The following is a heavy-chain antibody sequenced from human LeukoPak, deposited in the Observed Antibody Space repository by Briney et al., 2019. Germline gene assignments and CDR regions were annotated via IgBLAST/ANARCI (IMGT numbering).Heavy chain of an antibody. J-gene: IGHJ3*02. V-gene: IGHV5-51*01. CDR1: GYTLTNYW. D-gene: IGHD4-11*01. CDR2: IYPGDSDT. Sequence: GESLKISCKGSGYTLTNYWIGWVRQMSGRGLEWMGIIYPGDSDTKYSPSFQGQVTISADKSINTAYLQWSSLKASDTAMYYCARIMTTVTKIAFDIWGQGTMVTVSS. CDR3: ARIMTTVTKIAFDI.